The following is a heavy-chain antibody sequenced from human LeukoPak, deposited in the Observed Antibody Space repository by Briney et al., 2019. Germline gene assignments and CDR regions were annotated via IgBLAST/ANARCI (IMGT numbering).Heavy chain of an antibody. V-gene: IGHV3-30*02. D-gene: IGHD3-10*01. CDR2: IRYDGSNK. Sequence: GGSLRLSCAASGFTFSSYAMHWVRQAPGKGLEWVAFIRYDGSNKYYADSVKGRFTISRDNSKNTLYLQMNSLRAEDTAVYYCAKDLGLLWFGELSSRVDYWGQGTLVTVSS. CDR1: GFTFSSYA. CDR3: AKDLGLLWFGELSSRVDY. J-gene: IGHJ4*02.